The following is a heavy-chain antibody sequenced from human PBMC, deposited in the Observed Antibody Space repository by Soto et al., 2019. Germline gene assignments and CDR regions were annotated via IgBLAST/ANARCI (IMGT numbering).Heavy chain of an antibody. D-gene: IGHD3-3*01. CDR3: ASHYDMWSGYLSPVDY. CDR1: GYTFSDYY. Sequence: QVQLVESGGDLVKPGGSLRLSCAASGYTFSDYYMSWIRQAPGKGLEWMSYIDTSGTKIYYADSVKGRFTITRDNAKNSLYLEMNSLREEDTAVYYCASHYDMWSGYLSPVDYWGQGTLVTVSS. CDR2: IDTSGTKI. V-gene: IGHV3-11*01. J-gene: IGHJ4*02.